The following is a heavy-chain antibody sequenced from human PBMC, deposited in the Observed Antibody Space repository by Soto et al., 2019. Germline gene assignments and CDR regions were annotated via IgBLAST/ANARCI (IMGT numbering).Heavy chain of an antibody. J-gene: IGHJ4*02. CDR3: AAYRGAVYFDF. V-gene: IGHV4-59*03. CDR2: VFYGGT. D-gene: IGHD4-4*01. Sequence: PSETLSLTCSVSGRSMSSNYWSWLRQSPDKGLEWLGYVFYGGTDYNPSLGGRVSMSVQTSKSQFSLTLGSVTAADTAVYYCAAYRGAVYFDFWGQGIQVTAPQ. CDR1: GRSMSSNY.